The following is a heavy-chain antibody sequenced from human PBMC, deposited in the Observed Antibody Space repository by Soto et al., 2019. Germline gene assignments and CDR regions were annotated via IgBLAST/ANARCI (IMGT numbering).Heavy chain of an antibody. V-gene: IGHV3-33*01. J-gene: IGHJ4*02. CDR3: ERDFARPSSSSGYLDY. CDR1: GFTFSSYG. CDR2: IWYDGSNK. Sequence: QPGWSLRLSCAASGFTFSSYGMHWVRQAPGKGLEWVAVIWYDGSNKYYADSVKGRFTISRDNSKNTLYLQMNSLRAEDTAVYYCERDFARPSSSSGYLDYWGQGTPGTVS. D-gene: IGHD6-19*01.